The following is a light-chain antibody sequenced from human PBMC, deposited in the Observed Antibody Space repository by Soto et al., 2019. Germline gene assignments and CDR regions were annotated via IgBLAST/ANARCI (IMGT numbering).Light chain of an antibody. CDR1: QRISTF. Sequence: DIEMTQSPSSLSASVGDSGTITCRASQRISTFVNWFHQKPGKAPKVLIYDASTLQIGVPYRFSGSGVGTDFTLTINNLQPEDVATYFCQQSFGTPNTFGQGTRLEIK. CDR2: DAS. CDR3: QQSFGTPNT. V-gene: IGKV1-39*01. J-gene: IGKJ5*01.